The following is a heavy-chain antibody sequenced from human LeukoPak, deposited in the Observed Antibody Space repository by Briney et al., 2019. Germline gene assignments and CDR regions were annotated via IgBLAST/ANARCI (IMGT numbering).Heavy chain of an antibody. Sequence: PSETLSLTCTVSGGSISSYYWSWIRQPPGKGLEWIGSIYYSGSTYYNPSLKSRVTISVDTSKNQFSLKLSSVTAADTAVYYCARARSICSSTSCYYYYYYMDVWGKGTTVTVSS. CDR3: ARARSICSSTSCYYYYYYMDV. J-gene: IGHJ6*03. V-gene: IGHV4-39*01. CDR1: GGSISSYY. D-gene: IGHD2-2*01. CDR2: IYYSGST.